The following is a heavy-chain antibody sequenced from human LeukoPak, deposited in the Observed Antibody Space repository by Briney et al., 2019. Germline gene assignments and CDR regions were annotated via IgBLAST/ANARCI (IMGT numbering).Heavy chain of an antibody. CDR1: GFTVSSNY. CDR2: IYSGGST. J-gene: IGHJ5*02. V-gene: IGHV3-53*01. Sequence: GGSLRLSCAASGFTVSSNYMSWVRQAPGKGLEWVSVIYSGGSTYYADSVKGRFTISRDNSKNTLYLQMNSLRAEDTAVYYCARGIAVDEFDPWGQGTLVTVFS. CDR3: ARGIAVDEFDP. D-gene: IGHD6-19*01.